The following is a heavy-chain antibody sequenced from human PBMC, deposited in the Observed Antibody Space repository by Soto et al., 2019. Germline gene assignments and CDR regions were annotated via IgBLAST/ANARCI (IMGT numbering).Heavy chain of an antibody. J-gene: IGHJ6*02. CDR3: ARGEDAFFYYGLDV. CDR2: IYYTGISGYTPST. Sequence: PSETLSLTCTVSGGSITSSYWSWIRRPPGKVLEWIAYIYYTGISGYTPSTSYNPSLKSRVTMSVDTSKSQFSLKLTSVTAADTAVYYCARGEDAFFYYGLDVWGQGITVTVSS. V-gene: IGHV4-59*01. CDR1: GGSITSSY.